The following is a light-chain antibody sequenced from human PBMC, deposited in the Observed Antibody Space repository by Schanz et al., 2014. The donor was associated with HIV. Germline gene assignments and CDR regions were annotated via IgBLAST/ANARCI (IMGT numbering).Light chain of an antibody. J-gene: IGKJ1*01. Sequence: DVVMTQTPLSLPVTPGEPASISCRSSQSLLHSNGYNYLDWYLQKPGQSPQLLIYEVSSRFSGVPDKFGGSGSGTDFTLKISRVEAEDVGVYYCMQGIHLPWTFGQGTKVEIK. CDR2: EVS. CDR3: MQGIHLPWT. CDR1: QSLLHSNGYNY. V-gene: IGKV2-29*02.